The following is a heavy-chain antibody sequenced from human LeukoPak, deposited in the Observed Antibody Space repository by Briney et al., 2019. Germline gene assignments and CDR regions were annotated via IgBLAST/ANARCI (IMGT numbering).Heavy chain of an antibody. J-gene: IGHJ4*02. CDR1: GFXFGNYW. CDR2: INSDGRSI. V-gene: IGHV3-74*01. D-gene: IGHD5-18*01. Sequence: GGSLRLSCAASGFXFGNYWMHWVRQAPGKGLVWVSRINSDGRSISYADSVKGRFTISRDNAKNTLYLQMNSLRAEDTAVYYCARVRYSYGYDWWGQGTLVTVSS. CDR3: ARVRYSYGYDW.